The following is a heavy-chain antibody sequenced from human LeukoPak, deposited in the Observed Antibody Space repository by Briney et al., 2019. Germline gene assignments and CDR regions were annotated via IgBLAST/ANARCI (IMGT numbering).Heavy chain of an antibody. D-gene: IGHD1-14*01. CDR2: ISGSGSNT. J-gene: IGHJ6*03. Sequence: PVGSLRLTCAASGFTFTTYGMIWVREAPGKGLEWVSGISGSGSNTYYADFVKGRLTTSRDSSKNTLYLQMNSLTADDTAVYYCAKNGEPHYYMDVWGKGTTVTVSS. CDR1: GFTFTTYG. V-gene: IGHV3-23*01. CDR3: AKNGEPHYYMDV.